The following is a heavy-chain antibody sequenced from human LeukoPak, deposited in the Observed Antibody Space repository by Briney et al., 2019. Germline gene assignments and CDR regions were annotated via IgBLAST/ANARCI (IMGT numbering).Heavy chain of an antibody. V-gene: IGHV1-46*01. D-gene: IGHD2-2*01. CDR1: GYTFTTYY. CDR2: INPSGGAT. J-gene: IGHJ6*02. CDR3: ARKYDYYYTGMDV. Sequence: ASVKVSCKASGYTFTTYYIHWVRQTPGQGLEWMGIINPSGGATSYAQKFQGRVTLTSDTSTSTVYMQLSSLRSVDTAVYYCARKYDYYYTGMDVWGQGTTVTVSS.